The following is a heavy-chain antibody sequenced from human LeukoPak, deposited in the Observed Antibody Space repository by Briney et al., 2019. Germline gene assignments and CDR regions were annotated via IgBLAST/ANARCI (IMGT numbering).Heavy chain of an antibody. CDR1: GFTFSSYW. J-gene: IGHJ4*02. CDR3: ARSRGTTSWYYYDSSGYYLDY. D-gene: IGHD3-22*01. V-gene: IGHV3-7*01. CDR2: IKQDGSEK. Sequence: GGSLRLSCAASGFTFSSYWMSWVRQAPGKGLEWVANIKQDGSEKYYVDSVKGRFTISRDNAKNSLYLQMNSLRAGDTAVYYCARSRGTTSWYYYDSSGYYLDYWGQGTLVTVSS.